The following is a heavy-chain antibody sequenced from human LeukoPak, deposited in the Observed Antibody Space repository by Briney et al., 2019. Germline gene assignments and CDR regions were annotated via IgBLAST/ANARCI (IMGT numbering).Heavy chain of an antibody. CDR3: AGLIVATTYFDY. CDR2: INHSGST. Sequence: SETLSLTCDVYGGPFSGYYWRWIRPHPGKGPEWIGEINHSGSTNYNPSLKSRVTISVDTSKNQFSLKLSSVTAADTAVYYCAGLIVATTYFDYWGQGTLVTVSS. V-gene: IGHV4-34*01. D-gene: IGHD5-12*01. CDR1: GGPFSGYY. J-gene: IGHJ4*02.